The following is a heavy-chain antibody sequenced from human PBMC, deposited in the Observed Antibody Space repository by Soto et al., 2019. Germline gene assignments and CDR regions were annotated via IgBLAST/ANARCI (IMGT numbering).Heavy chain of an antibody. V-gene: IGHV1-8*01. CDR1: GYTFTSYD. Sequence: GASLKVSWKASGYTFTSYDINWVREATGEGLEWMGWMNPNSGNTGYAQKFQGRVTMTRNTSISTAYMELSSLRSEDTAVYYCARGRAWTTAPSWYYYDSSGYQRLDYWGQGTLVTVSS. D-gene: IGHD3-22*01. CDR3: ARGRAWTTAPSWYYYDSSGYQRLDY. J-gene: IGHJ4*02. CDR2: MNPNSGNT.